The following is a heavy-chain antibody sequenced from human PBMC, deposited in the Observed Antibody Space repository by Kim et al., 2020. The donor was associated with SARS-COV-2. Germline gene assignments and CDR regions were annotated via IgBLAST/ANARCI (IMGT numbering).Heavy chain of an antibody. CDR3: VKDTYSSGWYGGTNFDY. D-gene: IGHD6-19*01. V-gene: IGHV3-64D*06. Sequence: VKGRFTTSRHNSKNTLYLQMSSLRAEDTAVYYCVKDTYSSGWYGGTNFDYWGQGTLVTVSS. J-gene: IGHJ4*02.